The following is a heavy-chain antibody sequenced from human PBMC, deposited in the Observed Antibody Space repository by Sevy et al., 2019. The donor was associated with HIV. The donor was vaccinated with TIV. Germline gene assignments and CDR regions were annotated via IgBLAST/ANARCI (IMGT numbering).Heavy chain of an antibody. CDR2: ISPHNGDT. CDR3: ARAYCSGGRCYSLAN. CDR1: GYTFTTYR. J-gene: IGHJ4*02. D-gene: IGHD2-15*01. Sequence: ASVKVSCKVSGYTFTTYRITWVRQAPGQGLESMGLISPHNGDTYYAQKFQGRVTLITDTSTSTAYMELRSLRSDDTAVYYCARAYCSGGRCYSLANWGQGTLVTVSS. V-gene: IGHV1-18*01.